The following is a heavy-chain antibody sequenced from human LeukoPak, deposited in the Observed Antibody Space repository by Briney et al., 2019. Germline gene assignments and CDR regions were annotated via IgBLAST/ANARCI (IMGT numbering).Heavy chain of an antibody. CDR1: GFTFSSYS. CDR2: ISATSNYI. V-gene: IGHV3-21*01. J-gene: IGHJ4*02. CDR3: ARDTSGYTFDD. Sequence: KPGGSLRLSCAASGFTFSSYSMNWVRQAPGKGLEWVSSISATSNYIYYADSVKGRFTISRDDAKNSLYLQINSLRAEDTAVYYCARDTSGYTFDDWGQGTLVTVSS. D-gene: IGHD5-18*01.